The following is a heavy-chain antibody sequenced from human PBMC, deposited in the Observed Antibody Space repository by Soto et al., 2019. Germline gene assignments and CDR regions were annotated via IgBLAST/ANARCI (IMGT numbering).Heavy chain of an antibody. CDR3: AKQSTDLGAFDY. CDR1: GFTFIGYG. Sequence: QVHLVESGGGVVQPGRSLRLSCAASGFTFIGYGRHWVRQAPGKGLVWVALIAYDGSNKYYEDSVKCRFSISRDNSKNTFYLLMNDLRAEERAVYYCAKQSTDLGAFDYWGQGTMVAVSS. CDR2: IAYDGSNK. V-gene: IGHV3-30*18. J-gene: IGHJ4*02. D-gene: IGHD3-16*01.